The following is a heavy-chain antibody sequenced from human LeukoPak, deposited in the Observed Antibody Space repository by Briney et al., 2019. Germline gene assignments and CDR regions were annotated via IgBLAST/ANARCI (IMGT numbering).Heavy chain of an antibody. CDR2: IYYSGST. J-gene: IGHJ6*03. CDR3: ARHSYSSGWYGNYYYMDV. D-gene: IGHD6-19*01. Sequence: SETLSLTCTVSGGSISSSSSYWGWIRQPPGKGLEWIGSIYYSGSTYYNPSLKSRVTISVDTSKNQFSLKLSSVTAADTAVYYCARHSYSSGWYGNYYYMDVWGKGTTVTISS. V-gene: IGHV4-39*01. CDR1: GGSISSSSSY.